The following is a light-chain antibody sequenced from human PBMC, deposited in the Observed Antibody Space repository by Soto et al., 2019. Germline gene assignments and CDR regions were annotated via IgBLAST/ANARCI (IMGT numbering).Light chain of an antibody. J-gene: IGLJ1*01. CDR2: DVS. CDR3: GSYTPSNPRQFV. CDR1: SSDVGGYNY. V-gene: IGLV2-14*03. Sequence: QSVLTQPASVSGSPGQSITISCTGTSSDVGGYNYVSWYQHHPGKAPKLIIYDVSNRPSGVSIRFSGSKSDNTASLTISGLQLGDEANSPCGSYTPSNPRQFVFGTGTKFPLL.